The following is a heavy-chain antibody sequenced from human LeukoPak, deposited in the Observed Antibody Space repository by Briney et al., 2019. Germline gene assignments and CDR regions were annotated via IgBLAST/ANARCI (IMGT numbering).Heavy chain of an antibody. Sequence: GGSLRLSCAASGFTFSSYAMSWVSQAPGKGLEWVSAISGSGGSTYYADSVKGRFTISRDNSKNTLYLQMNSLRAEDTAVYYCAKGGSSWSYFDYWGQGTLVTVSS. J-gene: IGHJ4*02. CDR2: ISGSGGST. D-gene: IGHD6-13*01. CDR3: AKGGSSWSYFDY. V-gene: IGHV3-23*01. CDR1: GFTFSSYA.